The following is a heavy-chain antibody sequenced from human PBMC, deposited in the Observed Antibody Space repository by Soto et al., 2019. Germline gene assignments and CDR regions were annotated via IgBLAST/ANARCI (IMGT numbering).Heavy chain of an antibody. CDR2: INAGNGNT. D-gene: IGHD3-3*01. J-gene: IGHJ4*02. V-gene: IGHV1-3*01. CDR3: ARDKRDLRFLEWSYYFVF. Sequence: ASVKVSCKASGYTFTSYDMLWVRQAPGQRLEWMGWINAGNGNTKYSQKFQGRVTITRDTSASKAYMELSSLRSEDTAVYYCARDKRDLRFLEWSYYFVFWGQG. CDR1: GYTFTSYD.